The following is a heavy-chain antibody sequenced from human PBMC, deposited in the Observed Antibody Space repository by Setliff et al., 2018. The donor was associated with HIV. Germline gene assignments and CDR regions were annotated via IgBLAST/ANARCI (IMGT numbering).Heavy chain of an antibody. J-gene: IGHJ5*02. CDR3: ARRAVQDGTVTSSNWFDP. V-gene: IGHV4-39*07. Sequence: ETLSLTCTVSGGSISSRSNYWGWIRQPPGKGLEWIGTIYYTGTTYYNPSLQSRVTISVDTSKNQFSLKLSSVTAADTAVYYCARRAVQDGTVTSSNWFDPWGQGTLVTVSS. CDR1: GGSISSRSNY. D-gene: IGHD1-7*01. CDR2: IYYTGTT.